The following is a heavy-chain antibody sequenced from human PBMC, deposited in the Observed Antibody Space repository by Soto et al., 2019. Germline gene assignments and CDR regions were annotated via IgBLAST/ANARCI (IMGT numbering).Heavy chain of an antibody. CDR3: ARVVIVPAARGHYNYFYMDV. CDR1: GGSISSSSYY. Sequence: SETLSLTCTVSGGSISSSSYYWGWIRQPPGKGLEWIGYIYSSGSPNYNPSLKGRAAISVDTSENQTSLRLSSVTAADTAVYYCARVVIVPAARGHYNYFYMDVWGKGTTVTVSS. D-gene: IGHD2-2*01. V-gene: IGHV4-61*05. J-gene: IGHJ6*03. CDR2: IYSSGSP.